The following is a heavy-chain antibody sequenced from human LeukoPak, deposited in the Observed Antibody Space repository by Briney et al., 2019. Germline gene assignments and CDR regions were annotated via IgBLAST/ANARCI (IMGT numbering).Heavy chain of an antibody. V-gene: IGHV4-31*03. CDR2: ISNNGST. CDR1: GGSISSGRYY. CDR3: ARVAAAGYYFDY. Sequence: SETLSLTCTVSGGSISSGRYYWSWIRQLPGKGLEWIGYISNNGSTYYNPSLKSRVTISVDRSKNQFSLKLSSVTAADTAVYYCARVAAAGYYFDYWGQGTLVTVSS. J-gene: IGHJ4*02. D-gene: IGHD6-13*01.